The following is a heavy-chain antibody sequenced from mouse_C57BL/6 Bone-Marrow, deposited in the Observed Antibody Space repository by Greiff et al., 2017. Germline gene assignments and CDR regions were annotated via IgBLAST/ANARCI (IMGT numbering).Heavy chain of an antibody. J-gene: IGHJ1*03. CDR1: GFTFSDYG. CDR3: ARPGSGYWYFDV. V-gene: IGHV5-17*01. CDR2: ISSGSSTL. Sequence: DVMLVESGGGLVKPGGPLILSCAASGFTFSDYGMRWVRQAPEKGLEWVAYISSGSSTLYYADTVKGRFTISRDNAKNTLFLQMTSLRSEDTAMYYCARPGSGYWYFDVWGTEATDTVST. D-gene: IGHD4-1*01.